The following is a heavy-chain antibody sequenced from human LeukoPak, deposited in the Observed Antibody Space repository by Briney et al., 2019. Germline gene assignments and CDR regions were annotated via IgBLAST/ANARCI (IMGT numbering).Heavy chain of an antibody. J-gene: IGHJ6*02. Sequence: PSETLSLTCTVSGGSVSSGSYYWSWIRQPPGKGLEWIGYIYYSGSTNYNPSLKSRVTISVDTSKNQFSLKLSSVTAADTAVYYCARLLRFLEWLSPQDYYYYGMDVWGQGTTVTVSS. V-gene: IGHV4-61*01. CDR2: IYYSGST. CDR3: ARLLRFLEWLSPQDYYYYGMDV. D-gene: IGHD3-3*01. CDR1: GGSVSSGSYY.